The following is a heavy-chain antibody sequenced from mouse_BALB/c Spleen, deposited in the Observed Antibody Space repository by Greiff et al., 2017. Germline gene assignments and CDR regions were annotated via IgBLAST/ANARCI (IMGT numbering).Heavy chain of an antibody. CDR1: GFTFSNYW. Sequence: EVKVEESGGGLVQPGGSMKLSCVASGFTFSNYWMNWVRQSPEKGLEWVAEIRLKSNNYATHYAESGKGRFTISRDDSKSSVYLQMNNLRAEDTGIYYCTRTKLRWFAYWGQGTLVTVSA. D-gene: IGHD1-1*01. CDR3: TRTKLRWFAY. J-gene: IGHJ3*01. CDR2: IRLKSNNYAT. V-gene: IGHV6-6*02.